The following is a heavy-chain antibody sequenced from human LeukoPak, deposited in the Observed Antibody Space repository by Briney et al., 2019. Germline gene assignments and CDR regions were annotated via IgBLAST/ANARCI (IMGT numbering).Heavy chain of an antibody. CDR2: IYNSGST. CDR1: GGSISSGGYY. CDR3: ARASSGYYYVDY. Sequence: PSGTLSLTCTVSGGSISSGGYYWSWIRQHPGKGLEWIGYIYNSGSTYYNPSLKSRVTISVDTSKNQFSLKLSSVTAADTAVYYCARASSGYYYVDYWGQGTLVTVSS. V-gene: IGHV4-31*03. D-gene: IGHD3-22*01. J-gene: IGHJ4*02.